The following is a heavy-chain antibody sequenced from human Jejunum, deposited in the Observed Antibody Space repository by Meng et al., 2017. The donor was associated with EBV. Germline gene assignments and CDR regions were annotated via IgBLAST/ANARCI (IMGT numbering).Heavy chain of an antibody. V-gene: IGHV2-5*02. Sequence: QITLKESGPTVVKPTQTLTLNCTFSGFSLSTSGVGVGWIRQPPGEALEWLAVIYWDDDKRYSPYLKNRLTITKDTSKNQVVLTMTNMDPVDTATYYCAHRLRSGSPWAWGYFDYWGQGTLVTVSS. CDR3: AHRLRSGSPWAWGYFDY. J-gene: IGHJ4*02. D-gene: IGHD3-10*01. CDR2: IYWDDDK. CDR1: GFSLSTSGVG.